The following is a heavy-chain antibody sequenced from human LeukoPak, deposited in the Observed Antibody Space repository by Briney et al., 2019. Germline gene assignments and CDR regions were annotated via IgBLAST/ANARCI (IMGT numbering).Heavy chain of an antibody. V-gene: IGHV3-48*03. CDR3: ARDEVATWSGFDV. J-gene: IGHJ3*01. CDR2: VGPGDDPM. Sequence: GWSMRLSCASSGFSFSNYEMNWVRQAPGRGLEWISFVGPGDDPMYYSDSEKGRFTISRDTANTSVYLQMDSLRVEDTAIYYCARDEVATWSGFDVWGQGTVVTVSS. CDR1: GFSFSNYE. D-gene: IGHD5-12*01.